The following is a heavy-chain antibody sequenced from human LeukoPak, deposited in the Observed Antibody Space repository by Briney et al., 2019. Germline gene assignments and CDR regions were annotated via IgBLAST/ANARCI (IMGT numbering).Heavy chain of an antibody. V-gene: IGHV4-4*07. CDR2: IYSGGST. J-gene: IGHJ4*02. D-gene: IGHD6-13*01. Sequence: SETLSLTCIVSGGSIRNYYWSWIRQPAGRGLEWIGRIYSGGSTDYHPSLKSRLTMSVDTSKNQFSLKLSSVTAADTAVYYCARTFYSGSGRGYYFDYWGQETLVTVSS. CDR3: ARTFYSGSGRGYYFDY. CDR1: GGSIRNYY.